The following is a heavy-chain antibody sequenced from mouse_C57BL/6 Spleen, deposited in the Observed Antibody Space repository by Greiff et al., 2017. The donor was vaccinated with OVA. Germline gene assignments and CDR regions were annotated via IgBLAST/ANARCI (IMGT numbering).Heavy chain of an antibody. V-gene: IGHV1-82*01. CDR1: GYAFSSSW. D-gene: IGHD2-5*01. J-gene: IGHJ3*01. Sequence: VKLQESGPELVKPGASVKISCKASGYAFSSSWMNWVKQRPGKGLEWIGRIYPGDGDTNYNGKFKGKATLTADKSSSTAYMQLSSLTSEDSAVYFCARGSYYSNDGFAYWGQGTLVTVSA. CDR3: ARGSYYSNDGFAY. CDR2: IYPGDGDT.